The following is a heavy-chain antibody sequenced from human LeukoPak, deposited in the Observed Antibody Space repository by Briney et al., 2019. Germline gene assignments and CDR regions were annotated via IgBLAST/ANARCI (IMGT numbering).Heavy chain of an antibody. Sequence: PGRSLRLSCAASGFTFRNYGMQWVRQTPGKGLELVTLISYDGSDKYYADSVKGRFSISRDNSKNTLYLQMNSLRAEDTAVYYCASLRSGSGTFYNDYWGQGTLVTVSS. V-gene: IGHV3-30*03. CDR3: ASLRSGSGTFYNDY. CDR2: ISYDGSDK. D-gene: IGHD3-10*01. CDR1: GFTFRNYG. J-gene: IGHJ4*02.